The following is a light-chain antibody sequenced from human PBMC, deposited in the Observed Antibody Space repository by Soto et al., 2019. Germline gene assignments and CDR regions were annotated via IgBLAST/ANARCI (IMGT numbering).Light chain of an antibody. CDR2: LEGSGSY. J-gene: IGLJ3*02. Sequence: LTQSSSASASLGSSVKLTCTLSSGHSSYIIAWHQQQPGKAPRYLMKLEGSGSYNKGSGVPDRFSGSSSGADRYLTISNLQFEDEADYYCETWDSNTNWVFGGGTKLTVL. V-gene: IGLV4-60*02. CDR3: ETWDSNTNWV. CDR1: SGHSSYI.